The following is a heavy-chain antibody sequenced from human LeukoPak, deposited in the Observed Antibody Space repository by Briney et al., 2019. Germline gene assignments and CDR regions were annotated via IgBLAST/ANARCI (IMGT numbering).Heavy chain of an antibody. J-gene: IGHJ5*02. V-gene: IGHV4-38-2*01. CDR1: GFTFSSYA. CDR2: MYNSGST. CDR3: ARQRMEWLKDRGWIDP. D-gene: IGHD3-3*01. Sequence: GSLRLSCAASGFTFSSYAMSWVRQPPGKGLEWIGSMYNSGSTYYSPSLKSRVTISVDTSKNQFSLKLNYVTAADTAVYYCARQRMEWLKDRGWIDPWGQGTLVTVSS.